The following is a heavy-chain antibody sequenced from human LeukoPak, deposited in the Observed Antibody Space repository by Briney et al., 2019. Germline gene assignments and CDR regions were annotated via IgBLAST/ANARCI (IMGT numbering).Heavy chain of an antibody. D-gene: IGHD3-3*01. Sequence: PGGSLRLSCAASAFTFSSYSMNWVRQAPGKGLEWVSSISSSSSYIYYADSVKGRFTISRDNAKNSLYLQMNSLRAEDTAVYYCARVATFGVVIGFDYWGQGTLVTVSS. CDR3: ARVATFGVVIGFDY. J-gene: IGHJ4*02. CDR1: AFTFSSYS. V-gene: IGHV3-21*01. CDR2: ISSSSSYI.